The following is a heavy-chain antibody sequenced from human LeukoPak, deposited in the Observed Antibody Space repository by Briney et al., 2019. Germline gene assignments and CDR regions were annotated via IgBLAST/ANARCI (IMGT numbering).Heavy chain of an antibody. CDR3: ARDRDSYGDYYFFYMDV. V-gene: IGHV1-2*02. CDR2: INPHSGGT. Sequence: ASVKVSCKASGYTFNAYYIHWVRQVPRQGLEWMGWINPHSGGTNSTQKFQDRVTMTRDTSISTVYMELSRLRSDDTAVYYCARDRDSYGDYYFFYMDVWGKGTTVAVSS. J-gene: IGHJ6*03. D-gene: IGHD5-18*01. CDR1: GYTFNAYY.